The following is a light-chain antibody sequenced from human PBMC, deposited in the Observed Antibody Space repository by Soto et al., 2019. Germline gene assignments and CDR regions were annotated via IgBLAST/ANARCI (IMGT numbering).Light chain of an antibody. J-gene: IGKJ1*01. CDR1: QSLVHSDGNTY. CDR2: RVS. V-gene: IGKV2-30*02. CDR3: MQGTDSHYT. Sequence: DVVMTQSPLSLAVTLGQPASISCRSSQSLVHSDGNTYLHWFQQRPGQSPRRLIYRVSNWDSGVPDRFSGSGSVTDFTIRLNRVEDEDVGVYYCMQGTDSHYTFGQGTKVEIK.